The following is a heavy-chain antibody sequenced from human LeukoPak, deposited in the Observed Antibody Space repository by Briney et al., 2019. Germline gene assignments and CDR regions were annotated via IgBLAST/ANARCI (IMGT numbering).Heavy chain of an antibody. D-gene: IGHD5-24*01. Sequence: GGSLRLSCAASGFTFSDYSMNWVRQPPGKGLEWISYIGIDSGNTNYADSVKGRFTISGDKAKNSRYLQMNSLRVEDTAVSSCARDYKYAFDNWGQGTLVTVSS. J-gene: IGHJ4*02. CDR3: ARDYKYAFDN. V-gene: IGHV3-48*01. CDR2: IGIDSGNT. CDR1: GFTFSDYS.